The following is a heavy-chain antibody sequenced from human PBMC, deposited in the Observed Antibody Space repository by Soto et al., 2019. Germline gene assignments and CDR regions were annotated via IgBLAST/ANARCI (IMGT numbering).Heavy chain of an antibody. CDR2: MNPNSGNT. J-gene: IGHJ4*02. Sequence: ASVKVSCKASGYTFTSYDINWVRQATGQGLEWMGWMNPNSGNTGYAQKFQGRVTMTRNTSISTAYMELSSLRSEDTAVYYCARAKRPYYYGSGSYYNADYFDYWGQGTLVTVS. D-gene: IGHD3-10*01. V-gene: IGHV1-8*01. CDR3: ARAKRPYYYGSGSYYNADYFDY. CDR1: GYTFTSYD.